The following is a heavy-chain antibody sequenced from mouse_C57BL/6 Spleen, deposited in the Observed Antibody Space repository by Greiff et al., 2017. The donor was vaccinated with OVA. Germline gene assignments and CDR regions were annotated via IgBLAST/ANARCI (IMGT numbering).Heavy chain of an antibody. V-gene: IGHV1-80*01. CDR3: ARGGYYGNYFAY. D-gene: IGHD2-1*01. CDR2: IYPGDGDT. CDR1: GYAFSSYW. Sequence: VQLQQSGASVKISCKASGYAFSSYWMNWVKQRPGKGLEWTGQIYPGDGDTNYNGKFKGKATLTADKSSSTAYMQLSSLTSEDSAVYFCARGGYYGNYFAYWGQGTLVTVSA. J-gene: IGHJ3*01.